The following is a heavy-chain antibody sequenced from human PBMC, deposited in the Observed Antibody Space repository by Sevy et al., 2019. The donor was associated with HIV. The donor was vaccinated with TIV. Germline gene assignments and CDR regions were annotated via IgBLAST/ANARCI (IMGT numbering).Heavy chain of an antibody. CDR3: AVGYGLEWGGEQLVTAGY. CDR1: GFTFSSYE. Sequence: GGSLRLSCAASGFTFSSYEMNWVRQAPGKGLEWVSYISSSGSTIYYADSVKGRFTICRDNAKNAQSLQMNSLRAKGTAVYDCAVGYGLEWGGEQLVTAGYWGQGTLVTVSS. V-gene: IGHV3-48*03. CDR2: ISSSGSTI. D-gene: IGHD6-6*01. J-gene: IGHJ4*02.